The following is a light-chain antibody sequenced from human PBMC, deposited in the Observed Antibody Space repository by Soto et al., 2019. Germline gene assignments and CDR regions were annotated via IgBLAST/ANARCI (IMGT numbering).Light chain of an antibody. Sequence: QSVLTQPRSVSASPGQSVTISCTGTSSDVGRYDYVSWYQQLPGKAPKLIVYDVTERPSGVPDRFSGSKSGNTASLTISGLQAEDEADYSCQSYDSSLSAFYVFGTGTKVTVL. J-gene: IGLJ1*01. CDR1: SSDVGRYDY. V-gene: IGLV2-11*01. CDR3: QSYDSSLSAFYV. CDR2: DVT.